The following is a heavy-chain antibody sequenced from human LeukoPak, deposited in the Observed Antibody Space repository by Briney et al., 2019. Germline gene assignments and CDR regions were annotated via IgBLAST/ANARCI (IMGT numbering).Heavy chain of an antibody. CDR2: ISSSGSTI. D-gene: IGHD3-22*01. V-gene: IGHV3-11*04. J-gene: IGHJ5*02. Sequence: NAGGSLRLSCAASGFTFSDYYMSWIRQAPGKGLEWVSYISSSGSTIYYADSVKGRFTISRDNAKNSLYLQMNSLRAEDTAVYYCARGGYYYDSSGYYYYPSYNWFDPWGQGTLVTVSS. CDR1: GFTFSDYY. CDR3: ARGGYYYDSSGYYYYPSYNWFDP.